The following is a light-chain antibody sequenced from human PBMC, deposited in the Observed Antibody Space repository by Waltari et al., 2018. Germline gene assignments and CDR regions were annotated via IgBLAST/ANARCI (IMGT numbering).Light chain of an antibody. CDR1: QSVSSW. CDR2: TAS. J-gene: IGKJ2*01. V-gene: IGKV1-5*03. Sequence: DLQRTQSPSTLSASVGLRVPITCRASQSVSSWLAWYQQKPGKAPKVLINTASSLESGVPSRFSGSGSGTEFTLTISILQPDDFATYYCHQYNSYPWTFGQGTKLEIK. CDR3: HQYNSYPWT.